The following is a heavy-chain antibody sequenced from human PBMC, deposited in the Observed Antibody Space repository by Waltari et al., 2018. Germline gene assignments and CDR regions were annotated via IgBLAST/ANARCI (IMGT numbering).Heavy chain of an antibody. CDR1: GGSISSGSYY. V-gene: IGHV4-61*02. D-gene: IGHD6-13*01. CDR3: AREPLAAAGTDY. CDR2: IYTSGST. Sequence: QVQLQESGPGLVKPSQTLSLTCTVSGGSISSGSYYWSWIRQPAGKGLEWIGRIYTSGSTNYNPSLKSRVTISVDTSKNQFSLKLSSVTAADTAVYYCAREPLAAAGTDYWGQGTLVTVSS. J-gene: IGHJ4*02.